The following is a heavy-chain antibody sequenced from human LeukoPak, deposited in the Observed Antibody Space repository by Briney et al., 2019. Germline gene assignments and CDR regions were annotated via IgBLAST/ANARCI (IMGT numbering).Heavy chain of an antibody. CDR2: IYSGGST. CDR1: GFRFINYW. Sequence: GGSLRLSCAASGFRFINYWMSWVRQAPGKGLEWVSVIYSGGSTYYADSVKGRFTISRDNSKNTLYLQMNSLRAEDTAVYYCARDSVPGGSDYWGQGTLVTVSS. D-gene: IGHD2-15*01. CDR3: ARDSVPGGSDY. V-gene: IGHV3-66*01. J-gene: IGHJ4*02.